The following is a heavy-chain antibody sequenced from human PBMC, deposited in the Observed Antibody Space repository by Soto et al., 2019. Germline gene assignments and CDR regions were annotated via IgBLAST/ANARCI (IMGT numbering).Heavy chain of an antibody. J-gene: IGHJ2*01. V-gene: IGHV3-73*02. CDR1: GFTFSDSA. Sequence: EVQLVESGGGLVQPGGSLKLSCAASGFTFSDSAMHWVRQASGEGLEWLGRIRSKGNNYATEYGASLKGRFTISRDDSKMTTYLQMSNLNTEDTAVYYCVRYSRTLGWFFDLWGRGTLVTVSS. D-gene: IGHD2-21*01. CDR3: VRYSRTLGWFFDL. CDR2: IRSKGNNYAT.